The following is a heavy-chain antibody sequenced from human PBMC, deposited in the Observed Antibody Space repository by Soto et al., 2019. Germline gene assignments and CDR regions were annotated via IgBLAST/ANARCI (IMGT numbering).Heavy chain of an antibody. V-gene: IGHV4-61*01. CDR3: ARTLFGWGIWFDP. Sequence: SETLSLTCTVSGASVSSGNQYWSWIRQPPGKRLEWIGFIYNSVITNYSPSLKSRVSISADTSRNQFSLKMSSVTAADTAVYYCARTLFGWGIWFDPWGQGTLVTVSS. D-gene: IGHD3-10*02. CDR2: IYNSVIT. CDR1: GASVSSGNQY. J-gene: IGHJ5*02.